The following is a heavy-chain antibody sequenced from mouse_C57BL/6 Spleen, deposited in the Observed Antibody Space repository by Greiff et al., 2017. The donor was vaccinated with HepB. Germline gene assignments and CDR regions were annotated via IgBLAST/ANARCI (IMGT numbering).Heavy chain of an antibody. V-gene: IGHV1-64*01. CDR2: IHPNSGST. CDR1: GYTFTSYW. D-gene: IGHD1-1*01. Sequence: QVQLQQPGAELVKPGASVKLSCKASGYTFTSYWMHWVKQRPGQGLEWIGMIHPNSGSTNYNEKFKSKATLTVDKSSSTAYMQLSSLTSEDSAVYYCARWGGDYGSSRWGQGTTLTVSS. CDR3: ARWGGDYGSSR. J-gene: IGHJ2*01.